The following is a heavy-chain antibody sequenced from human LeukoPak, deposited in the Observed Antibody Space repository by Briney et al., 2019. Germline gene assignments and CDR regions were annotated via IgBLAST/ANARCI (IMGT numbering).Heavy chain of an antibody. CDR2: IYYSGST. D-gene: IGHD3-22*01. CDR3: ARDSGDSSGYDAFDI. Sequence: SETLSLTCTVSGGLMRSSSYYWGWIRQPPGKGLEWIGSIYYSGSTYYNPSLKSRVTISVDTSKNQFSLKLSSVTAADTAVYYCARDSGDSSGYDAFDIWGQGTMVTVSS. CDR1: GGLMRSSSYY. V-gene: IGHV4-39*07. J-gene: IGHJ3*02.